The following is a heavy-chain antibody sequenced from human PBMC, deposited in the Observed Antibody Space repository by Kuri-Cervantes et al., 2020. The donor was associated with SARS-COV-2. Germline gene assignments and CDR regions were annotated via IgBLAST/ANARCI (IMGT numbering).Heavy chain of an antibody. Sequence: GGSLRLSCAASGFSFSSYGMYWVRQAPGKGLEWVAFIRYDGSNDYYADSVKGRVTISRDNSKNMLYLQMNSLRPEDTALYYCAKDDHSTYWYRDLGSLQHWGQGTLVTVSS. J-gene: IGHJ1*01. CDR3: AKDDHSTYWYRDLGSLQH. D-gene: IGHD4-11*01. CDR2: IRYDGSND. CDR1: GFSFSSYG. V-gene: IGHV3-30*02.